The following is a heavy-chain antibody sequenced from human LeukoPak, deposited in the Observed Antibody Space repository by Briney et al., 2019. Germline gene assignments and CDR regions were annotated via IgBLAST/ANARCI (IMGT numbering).Heavy chain of an antibody. Sequence: SQTLSLTCTVSGGSISSGGYYWSWIRQHPGKGLEWIGYIYYSGSTYYNPSLKSRVTISVDTSKNQFSLKLSSVTAADMAVYYCARATVMFGEFATWGQGTLVTVSS. CDR1: GGSISSGGYY. V-gene: IGHV4-31*03. CDR2: IYYSGST. D-gene: IGHD3-10*02. CDR3: ARATVMFGEFAT. J-gene: IGHJ5*02.